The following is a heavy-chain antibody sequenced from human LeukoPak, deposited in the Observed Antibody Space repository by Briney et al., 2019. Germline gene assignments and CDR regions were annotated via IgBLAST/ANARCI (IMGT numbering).Heavy chain of an antibody. CDR2: FDPEDGET. D-gene: IGHD6-13*01. V-gene: IGHV1-24*01. CDR3: ATRDSSSWYRDDY. Sequence: NPGGSLRLSCAASGFTFSRYGMHWVRDAPGKGVEWMGGFDPEDGETIYAQKFQGRVTMTEDTSTDTAYMELSSLRSEDTAVYYCATRDSSSWYRDDYWGQGTLVTVSS. J-gene: IGHJ4*02. CDR1: GFTFSRYG.